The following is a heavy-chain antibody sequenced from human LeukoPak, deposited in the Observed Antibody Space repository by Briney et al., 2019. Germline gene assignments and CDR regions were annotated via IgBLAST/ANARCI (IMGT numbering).Heavy chain of an antibody. V-gene: IGHV3-30*01. CDR2: ISYDGSNK. Sequence: GRSLRLSCAASGFTFSSYVMHWVRQAPGKGLEWEAVISYDGSNKYYADSVKGRFTISRDNSKNTLYLQMNSLRAEDTAVYYCARKAIGWWFDPWGQGTLVTVSS. J-gene: IGHJ5*02. CDR3: ARKAIGWWFDP. D-gene: IGHD5-24*01. CDR1: GFTFSSYV.